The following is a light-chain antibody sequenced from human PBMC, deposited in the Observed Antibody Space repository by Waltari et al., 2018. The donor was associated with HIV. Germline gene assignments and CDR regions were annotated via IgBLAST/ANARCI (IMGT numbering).Light chain of an antibody. Sequence: QSVLTQPPSVSAAPGQRVTISCSGSGSNIGNNYVSWYQQLPGTAPKLLNYDNDKRPSGFPARFSGSKSGPSATLGITGLQTGDEAHYYCGTWDNSLNTWVFGGGTKLTVL. V-gene: IGLV1-51*01. J-gene: IGLJ3*02. CDR1: GSNIGNNY. CDR3: GTWDNSLNTWV. CDR2: DND.